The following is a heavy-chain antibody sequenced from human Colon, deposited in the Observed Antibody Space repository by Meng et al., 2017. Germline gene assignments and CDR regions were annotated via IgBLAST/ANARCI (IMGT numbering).Heavy chain of an antibody. Sequence: SETLSLTCTVSGGSISRKNYNWGWIRQPPGKGLEWIGNFYYTGSTYYNPSLKSRVAISGDTSKNQFSLELRSVTAADTAVYYCVGGYSSSWYDYWGQGTLVTVSS. J-gene: IGHJ4*02. CDR1: GGSISRKNYN. D-gene: IGHD6-13*01. CDR3: VGGYSSSWYDY. V-gene: IGHV4-39*07. CDR2: FYYTGST.